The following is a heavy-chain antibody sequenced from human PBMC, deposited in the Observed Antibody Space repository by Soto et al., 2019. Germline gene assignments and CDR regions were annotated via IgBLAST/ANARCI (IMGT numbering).Heavy chain of an antibody. V-gene: IGHV3-66*01. CDR2: IYSGGTT. CDR3: ARDPRYCSGGSCYSSFDY. Sequence: EVQLVESGGGLVQPGGSLRLSCEASGFTVSSNYMNWVRQAPGKGLEWVSVIYSGGTTYYADSVKGRFTISRDKSKNTLYLQMSSLRAEDTAVYYCARDPRYCSGGSCYSSFDYWAQGTLVTVSS. D-gene: IGHD2-15*01. CDR1: GFTVSSNY. J-gene: IGHJ4*02.